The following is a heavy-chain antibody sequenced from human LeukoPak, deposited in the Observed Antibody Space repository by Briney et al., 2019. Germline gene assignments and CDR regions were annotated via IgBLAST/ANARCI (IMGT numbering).Heavy chain of an antibody. V-gene: IGHV3-23*01. J-gene: IGHJ4*01. Sequence: QPGGSLRLSCAASGFTFSLYAMSWVRQAPGKGLEWVSTSGSGGTPFYTDSVKGRFTISRDSSKNILYLQMNSLRAEDTALYYCAKGSSGWYPHFDHWGQGTLVTVSS. CDR3: AKGSSGWYPHFDH. CDR1: GFTFSLYA. D-gene: IGHD6-19*01. CDR2: SGSGGTP.